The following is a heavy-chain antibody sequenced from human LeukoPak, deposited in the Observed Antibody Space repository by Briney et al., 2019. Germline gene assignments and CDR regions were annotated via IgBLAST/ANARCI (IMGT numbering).Heavy chain of an antibody. Sequence: PGRSLRLSCAASGFTFSSYGMHWDRQAPGKGLEWVAVIWYDGSNKYYADSVKGRFTISRDNSKNTLYLQMNSLRAEDTAVYYCAKGSIRFGELLTWGQGTLVTVSS. V-gene: IGHV3-33*06. J-gene: IGHJ5*02. CDR2: IWYDGSNK. CDR3: AKGSIRFGELLT. D-gene: IGHD3-10*01. CDR1: GFTFSSYG.